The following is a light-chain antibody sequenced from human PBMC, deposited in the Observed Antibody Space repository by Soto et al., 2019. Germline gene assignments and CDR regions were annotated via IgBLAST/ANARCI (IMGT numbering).Light chain of an antibody. CDR2: GAS. V-gene: IGKV3-20*01. CDR1: QSVGGNF. Sequence: EIVLTQSPGTLSFSPGERATLSCRASQSVGGNFLAWYQQKPGQAPRLLIHGASGRATGIPDRFSGSGSGTDFTLTISGLEPEDFAVYYCQHYGSSPWTFGQGTEVEIK. CDR3: QHYGSSPWT. J-gene: IGKJ1*01.